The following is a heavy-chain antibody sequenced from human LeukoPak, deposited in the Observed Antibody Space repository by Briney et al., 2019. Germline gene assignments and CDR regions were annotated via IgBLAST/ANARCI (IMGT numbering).Heavy chain of an antibody. CDR2: IYYSGST. J-gene: IGHJ4*02. CDR1: GGSISSSSYY. CDR3: ARGRSGWYDY. V-gene: IGHV4-39*01. Sequence: SETLSLTCTVSGGSISSSSYYWGWIRQPPGKGLEWIGSIYYSGSTYYNPSLKSRVTISVDTSKNQFSLKLSSVTAADTAVYYCARGRSGWYDYRGQGTLVTVSS. D-gene: IGHD6-19*01.